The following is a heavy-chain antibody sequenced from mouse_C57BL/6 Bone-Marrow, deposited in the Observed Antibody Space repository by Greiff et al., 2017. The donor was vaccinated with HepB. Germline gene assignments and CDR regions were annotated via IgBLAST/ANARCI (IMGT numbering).Heavy chain of an antibody. Sequence: QVQLQQSGAELVKPGASVKISCKASGYAFSSYWMNWVKQRPGKGLEWIGQIYPGDGDTNYNGKFKGKATLTADKSSSTAYMPLSSLTSEDSAVYFCARGGYYDYDVSFDYWGQGTTLTVSS. D-gene: IGHD2-4*01. CDR2: IYPGDGDT. V-gene: IGHV1-80*01. CDR3: ARGGYYDYDVSFDY. J-gene: IGHJ2*01. CDR1: GYAFSSYW.